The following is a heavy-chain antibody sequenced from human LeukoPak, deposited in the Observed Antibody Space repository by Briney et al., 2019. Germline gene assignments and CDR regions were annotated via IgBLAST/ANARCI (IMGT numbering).Heavy chain of an antibody. J-gene: IGHJ6*02. CDR3: GRSSGGV. CDR1: GFTFDDYE. D-gene: IGHD3-10*01. V-gene: IGHV3-20*04. Sequence: GGSLRLSCAASGFTFDDYEMSWVRQAPGKGLEWVSGINRNGGSTGYADSVKGRFTISKDNAKNALYLQMNSLRAEDTAVYYCGRSSGGVWGQGTTVTVSS. CDR2: INRNGGST.